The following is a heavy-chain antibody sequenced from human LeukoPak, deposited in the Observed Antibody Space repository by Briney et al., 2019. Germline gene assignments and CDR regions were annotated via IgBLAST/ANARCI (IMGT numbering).Heavy chain of an antibody. V-gene: IGHV3-9*01. CDR3: AKDISDSLPYGMDV. CDR1: GFTFDDYA. J-gene: IGHJ6*02. CDR2: ISWNSGSI. Sequence: GGSLRLSCIASGFTFDDYAMHWVRQAPGKGLEWVSGISWNSGSIGYADSVKGRFTISRDNAKNSLYLQMNSLRAEDTALYYCAKDISDSLPYGMDVWGQGTTVTVSS. D-gene: IGHD5-18*01.